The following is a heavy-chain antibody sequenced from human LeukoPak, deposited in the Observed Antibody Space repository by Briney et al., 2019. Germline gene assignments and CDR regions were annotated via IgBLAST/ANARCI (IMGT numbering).Heavy chain of an antibody. Sequence: GGSLRLSCVASGFIFSSYWMSWVRQAPGKGLEWVSAISGSGGSTYYADPVKGRFSISRDNSKNTLYLQMNSLRAEDTAVYYCARRAGAYSHPYDYWGQGTLVTVSS. J-gene: IGHJ4*02. CDR1: GFIFSSYW. CDR3: ARRAGAYSHPYDY. CDR2: ISGSGGST. D-gene: IGHD4/OR15-4a*01. V-gene: IGHV3-23*01.